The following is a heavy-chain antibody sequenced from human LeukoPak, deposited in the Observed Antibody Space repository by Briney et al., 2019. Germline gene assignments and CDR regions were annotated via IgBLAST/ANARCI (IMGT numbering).Heavy chain of an antibody. V-gene: IGHV3-23*01. CDR3: AKDRIVEATFYYYYGMDV. Sequence: GGSLRLSCAASGFTLSSYAMSWVRQAPGKGLEWVSAISGSGGSTYYADSVKGRFTISRDNSKNTQYLQMNSLIAEDTAVYYCAKDRIVEATFYYYYGMDVWGQGTTVTVSS. J-gene: IGHJ6*02. D-gene: IGHD1-26*01. CDR1: GFTLSSYA. CDR2: ISGSGGST.